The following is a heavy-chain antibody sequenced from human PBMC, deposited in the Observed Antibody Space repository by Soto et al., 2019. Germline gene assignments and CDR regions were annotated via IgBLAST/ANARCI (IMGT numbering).Heavy chain of an antibody. CDR3: AKVFVFTIREGFDY. J-gene: IGHJ4*01. V-gene: IGHV3-23*01. CDR1: GFTFISYA. CDR2: ITGSGDST. D-gene: IGHD3-3*01. Sequence: EVQLLESGGGLVPPGGSLRLSCAASGFTFISYAMSWVRQAPGKGLEWVSAITGSGDSTYYADSVKGRFTVSRDNSKNTLYLQMNSLRAEDTAVYYCAKVFVFTIREGFDYWGLGTLVTVSS.